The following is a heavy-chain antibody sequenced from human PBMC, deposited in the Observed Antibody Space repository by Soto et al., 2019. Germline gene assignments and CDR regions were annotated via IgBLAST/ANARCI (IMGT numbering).Heavy chain of an antibody. Sequence: QVQLVESGGGVVQPGRSLRLSCAASGFTFSRHGMHWVRQAPGKGLEWVAVISYDGSRKYYVDSVKGRFTISRDNSKSTLYLQVNSLRPEDTAVYYCVKDRVESGLGEVDFWGQGTLVTVSS. CDR2: ISYDGSRK. V-gene: IGHV3-30*18. CDR3: VKDRVESGLGEVDF. J-gene: IGHJ4*02. D-gene: IGHD3-16*01. CDR1: GFTFSRHG.